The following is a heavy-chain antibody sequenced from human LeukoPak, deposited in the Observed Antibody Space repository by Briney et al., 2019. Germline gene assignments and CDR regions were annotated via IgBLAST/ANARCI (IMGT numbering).Heavy chain of an antibody. D-gene: IGHD3-16*01. CDR3: ARHYGP. CDR2: ISYDGSNK. CDR1: GFTFSSYA. Sequence: GGSLRLSCAASGFTFSSYAMHWVRQAPGKGLEWVAVISYDGSNKYYADPVKGRFTISRDNSKNTLYLQMNSLRAEDTAVYYCARHYGPWGQGTLVTVSS. V-gene: IGHV3-30-3*01. J-gene: IGHJ5*02.